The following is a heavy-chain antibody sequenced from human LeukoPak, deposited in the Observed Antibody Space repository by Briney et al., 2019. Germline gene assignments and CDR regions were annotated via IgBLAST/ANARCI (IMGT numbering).Heavy chain of an antibody. CDR3: ARVFTAGYSSSWYQDY. CDR1: GYTFTSYG. V-gene: IGHV1-18*01. CDR2: ISAYNGNT. J-gene: IGHJ4*02. Sequence: ASVKVSCKASGYTFTSYGLSWVRQAPGQGLEWMGWISAYNGNTNYAQNLQGRVTMTTDTSTSTAYMELRSLRSDDTAVYYCARVFTAGYSSSWYQDYWGQGTLVTVSS. D-gene: IGHD6-13*01.